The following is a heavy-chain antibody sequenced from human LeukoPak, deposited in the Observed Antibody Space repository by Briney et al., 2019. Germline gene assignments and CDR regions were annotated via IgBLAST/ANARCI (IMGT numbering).Heavy chain of an antibody. CDR2: INFDSGLI. Sequence: KPGGSLRLSCAASGFSFSDYSMNWVRQAPGKGLEWVSSINFDSGLIYYADSLRGRFTISRDNAKGSLYLDLSSLRAGDTAIYYCTRGPPSSQSRSLYHFADNWGQGALVTVAS. CDR1: GFSFSDYS. D-gene: IGHD6-13*01. J-gene: IGHJ4*02. CDR3: TRGPPSSQSRSLYHFADN. V-gene: IGHV3-21*04.